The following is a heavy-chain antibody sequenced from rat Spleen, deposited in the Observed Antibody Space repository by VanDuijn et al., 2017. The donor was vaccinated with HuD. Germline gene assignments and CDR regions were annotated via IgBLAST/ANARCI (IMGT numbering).Heavy chain of an antibody. CDR3: ARHPNSGYYFDY. CDR1: GITFSDYA. J-gene: IGHJ2*01. D-gene: IGHD4-3*01. V-gene: IGHV5-7*01. CDR2: ISYDGSST. Sequence: EVQLVESGGGLVQPGRSLKLSCAASGITFSDYAMAWVRQAPKKGLEWVATISYDGSSTYYRDSVKGRFTISRDNAKSTLYLQMDSLRSEDTATYYCARHPNSGYYFDYWGQGVMVTVSS.